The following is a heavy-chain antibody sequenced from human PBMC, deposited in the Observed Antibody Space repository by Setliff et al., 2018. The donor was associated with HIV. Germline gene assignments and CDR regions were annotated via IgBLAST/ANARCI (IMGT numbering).Heavy chain of an antibody. CDR1: GGSISSGSYH. V-gene: IGHV4-61*02. Sequence: SETLSLTCTVSGGSISSGSYHWSWIRQPAGKGLEWIGRIYTSGSTNYNPSLKSRLTISVDTSKNQFSLKLSSVTAADTAVYYCARTPKGDYGDYESVGYFDYWGQGTLVTVSS. CDR2: IYTSGST. D-gene: IGHD4-17*01. J-gene: IGHJ4*02. CDR3: ARTPKGDYGDYESVGYFDY.